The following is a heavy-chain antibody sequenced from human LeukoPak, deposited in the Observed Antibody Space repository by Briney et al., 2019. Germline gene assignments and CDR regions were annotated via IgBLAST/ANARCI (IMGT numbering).Heavy chain of an antibody. J-gene: IGHJ4*02. CDR1: GGSISTSSYY. CDR2: IYYSGST. D-gene: IGHD6-13*01. CDR3: ARGSAAAGTVV. Sequence: PSETLSLTCTVSGGSISTSSYYWGWIRQPPGKGLECIGNIYYSGSTNYNPSLKSRVTISVDTSKNQFSPKLSSVTAADTAVYYCARGSAAAGTVVWGQGTLVTVSS. V-gene: IGHV4-39*07.